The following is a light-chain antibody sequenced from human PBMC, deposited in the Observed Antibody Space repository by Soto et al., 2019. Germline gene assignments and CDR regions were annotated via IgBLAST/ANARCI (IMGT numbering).Light chain of an antibody. CDR1: NSDIGHYDL. Sequence: QSALTQPASVSGSPGQSITISCTGTNSDIGHYDLVSWYQQHPGKAPKLILYEVIRRPSGVSDRFSGSKSGNTASLTISGLQTEDEAEYFCCSYAGYVSWPFGRGTKLTVL. J-gene: IGLJ3*02. CDR2: EVI. CDR3: CSYAGYVSWP. V-gene: IGLV2-23*02.